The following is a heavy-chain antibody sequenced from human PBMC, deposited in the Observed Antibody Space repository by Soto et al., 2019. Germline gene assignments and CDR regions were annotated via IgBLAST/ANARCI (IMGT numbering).Heavy chain of an antibody. Sequence: EVQLLDSGGGLVQPGGSLRLSCAASGFTFNNYAMSWVRQAPGKGLEWVSGISNGGSSTYYADSVKGRFTISRDNSKSTLYLQMNSLRAEDTAVYYCAKSLIRPVEGNFDYWGQGTLVXXSS. CDR1: GFTFNNYA. J-gene: IGHJ4*02. D-gene: IGHD3-10*01. CDR3: AKSLIRPVEGNFDY. CDR2: ISNGGSST. V-gene: IGHV3-23*01.